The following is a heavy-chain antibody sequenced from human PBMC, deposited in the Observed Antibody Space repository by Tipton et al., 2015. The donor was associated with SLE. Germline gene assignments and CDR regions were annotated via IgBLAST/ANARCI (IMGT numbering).Heavy chain of an antibody. CDR3: AKGRGSSSSLEN. J-gene: IGHJ4*02. D-gene: IGHD6-6*01. CDR1: GFTFSSYA. CDR2: IYSDGST. V-gene: IGHV3-NL1*01. Sequence: SLRLSCAASGFTFSSYAMNWVRQAPGQGLEWVSLIYSDGSTNYADSVKGRFTISRDNSKNTLYLQMNSLRPEDTAVYYCAKGRGSSSSLENWGQGTLVTVSS.